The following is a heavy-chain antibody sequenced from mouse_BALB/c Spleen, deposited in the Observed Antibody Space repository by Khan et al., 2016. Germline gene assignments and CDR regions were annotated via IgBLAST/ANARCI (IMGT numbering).Heavy chain of an antibody. D-gene: IGHD1-1*01. CDR2: ISSGGSS. J-gene: IGHJ2*01. V-gene: IGHV5-6-5*01. CDR3: TTKVYDFEY. CDR1: GFTFSSYA. Sequence: EVELVESGGGLVKPGGSLKLSCAASGFTFSSYAMSWVRQTPEKRLEWVASISSGGSSFYPDILKDRFTIFRDNARNILSLQMSSLRYEDTAMNYCTTKVYDFEYWGQGTTLTVSS.